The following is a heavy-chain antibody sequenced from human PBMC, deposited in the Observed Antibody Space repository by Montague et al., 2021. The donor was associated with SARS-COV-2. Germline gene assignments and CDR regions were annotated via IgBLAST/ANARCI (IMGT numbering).Heavy chain of an antibody. J-gene: IGHJ2*01. CDR2: IYYSGST. CDR3: AGDRGRFWHFDL. Sequence: SETLSLTCTVSGGSISSYYWNWIRQSPGKGLEWIGYIYYSGSTKYNPSFKSRVTMLVDTSKRQMSLRLNSVTAADTAVYYCAGDRGRFWHFDLWGRGTPVTVSS. D-gene: IGHD5-12*01. CDR1: GGSISSYY. V-gene: IGHV4-59*01.